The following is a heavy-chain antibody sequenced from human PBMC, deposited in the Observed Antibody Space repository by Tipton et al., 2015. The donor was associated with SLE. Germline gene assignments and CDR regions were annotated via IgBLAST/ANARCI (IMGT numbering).Heavy chain of an antibody. D-gene: IGHD1-26*01. Sequence: TLSLTCTVSGGSISNYYWSWIRLPPGKGLECIGYIYYSGSGNYNPSLKSRVTMSIDTSKNQFSMKVSSVTAADTAVYYCARTVGSPRNYYFDYWGQGSLVTVSP. J-gene: IGHJ4*02. CDR2: IYYSGSG. V-gene: IGHV4-59*01. CDR3: ARTVGSPRNYYFDY. CDR1: GGSISNYY.